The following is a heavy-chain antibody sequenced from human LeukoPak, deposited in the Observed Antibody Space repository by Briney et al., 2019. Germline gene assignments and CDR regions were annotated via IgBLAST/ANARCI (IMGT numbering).Heavy chain of an antibody. CDR1: GFTVSSNY. Sequence: GGSLRLSCAASGFTVSSNYMSWVRQAPGKGLEWVSVIYSGGSTYYADSVKGRFTISRDNSKNTLYLQMNSLRAEDTAVYYCARETASYGSGDYYYYGMDVWGQGTTVTVPS. CDR3: ARETASYGSGDYYYYGMDV. J-gene: IGHJ6*02. V-gene: IGHV3-66*01. D-gene: IGHD3-10*01. CDR2: IYSGGST.